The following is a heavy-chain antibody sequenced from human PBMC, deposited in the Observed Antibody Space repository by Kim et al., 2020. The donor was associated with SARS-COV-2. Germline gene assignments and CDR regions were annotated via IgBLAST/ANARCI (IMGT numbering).Heavy chain of an antibody. CDR2: ISWNGVSI. V-gene: IGHV3-9*01. Sequence: GGSLRLSCAASGFTFDDYAMHWVRQAPGKGLEWVSGISWNGVSIGYADSVKGRFTISRDNAKNSLYLQMNSLRADDTALYYCAKDHLMVRGVNYHYYYY. D-gene: IGHD3-10*01. CDR3: AKDHLMVRGVNYHYYYY. CDR1: GFTFDDYA. J-gene: IGHJ6*03.